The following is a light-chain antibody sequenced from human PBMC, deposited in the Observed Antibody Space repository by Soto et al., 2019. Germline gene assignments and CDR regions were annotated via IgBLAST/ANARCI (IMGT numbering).Light chain of an antibody. V-gene: IGKV3-20*01. CDR1: QSVSSSY. CDR3: QQYGNSFWT. CDR2: GAS. J-gene: IGKJ1*01. Sequence: EIALTQSPGTLSLSPGERDTLSCRTSQSVSSSYLAWYQQKPGQAPRLLIYGASTRATGIPDRFSGSGSGTDFTLTISRLEPEDFAVYYCQQYGNSFWTFGQGTKVDIK.